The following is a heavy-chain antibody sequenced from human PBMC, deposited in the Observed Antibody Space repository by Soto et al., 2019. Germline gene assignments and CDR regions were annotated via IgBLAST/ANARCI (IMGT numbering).Heavy chain of an antibody. D-gene: IGHD2-2*03. CDR2: ISYDGGNK. CDR1: GYTFSSYA. CDR3: AMDLVVSVTSYYGVDV. V-gene: IGHV3-30*03. Sequence: QVQLVESGGGVVQPGRSLRLSCSASGYTFSSYAMHWVRQAPGKGLEWVAAISYDGGNKYYADSLMGRFTISRDNSNTTLYLPMNLLRAEDTAVSYCAMDLVVSVTSYYGVDVWGPGTTVTVSS. J-gene: IGHJ6*02.